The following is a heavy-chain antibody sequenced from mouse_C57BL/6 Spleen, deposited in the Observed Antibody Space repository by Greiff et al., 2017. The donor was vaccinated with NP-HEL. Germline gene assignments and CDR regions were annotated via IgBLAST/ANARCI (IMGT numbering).Heavy chain of an antibody. CDR3: SSSGEYGYWYFEV. J-gene: IGHJ1*03. CDR2: INPSSGYT. D-gene: IGHD5-1*01. CDR1: GYTFTSYW. V-gene: IGHV1-7*01. Sequence: QVQLQQSGAELAKPGASVKLSCKASGYTFTSYWMHWVKQRPGQGLEWIGYINPSSGYTKYNQKFKDKATLTADKSSSTAYMQLSSLTYEDSAVDYCSSSGEYGYWYFEVWGTGPTVTVAT.